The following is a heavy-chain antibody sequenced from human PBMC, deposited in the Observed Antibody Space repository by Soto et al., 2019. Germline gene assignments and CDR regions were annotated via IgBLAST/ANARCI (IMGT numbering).Heavy chain of an antibody. CDR2: IDWDDNK. V-gene: IGHV2-5*02. D-gene: IGHD2-15*01. J-gene: IGHJ6*03. CDR1: GFSLSTRGVG. CDR3: AHTMVMVGATYYYYMDV. Sequence: SVPTLVNPTQTLTLTCTFSGFSLSTRGVGVGWIRQSPGKALEWLALIDWDDNKRYSPSLKSRLTISKDTSKNQVVLTMTKLDPVDTAPYYYAHTMVMVGATYYYYMDVWGRGTTVTVSS.